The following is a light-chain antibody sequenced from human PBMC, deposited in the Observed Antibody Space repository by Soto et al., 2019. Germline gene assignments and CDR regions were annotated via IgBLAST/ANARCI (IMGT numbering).Light chain of an antibody. Sequence: QSVLTQPPSASGTPGQRVTISCSGSSSNIGSDTVNWFQQLPGTAPKLLIYSDNQRPSGVPDRFSGSKSGTSASLAISGLQSEDEADYYCAAWDDSLNRTLFGGRTKLTVL. CDR3: AAWDDSLNRTL. CDR1: SSNIGSDT. J-gene: IGLJ3*02. CDR2: SDN. V-gene: IGLV1-44*01.